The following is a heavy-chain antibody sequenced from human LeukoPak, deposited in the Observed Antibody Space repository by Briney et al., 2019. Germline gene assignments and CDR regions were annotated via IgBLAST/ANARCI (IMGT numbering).Heavy chain of an antibody. CDR2: INHSGST. J-gene: IGHJ4*02. D-gene: IGHD6-19*01. CDR1: GGSFSGYY. Sequence: SETLSLTCAVYGGSFSGYYWSWIRQPPGKGLEWIGEINHSGSTNYNPSLKSRVTISVDTSKNQFSLKLSSVTAADTAVYYCARHVSGWAIDYWGQGTLVTVSS. CDR3: ARHVSGWAIDY. V-gene: IGHV4-34*01.